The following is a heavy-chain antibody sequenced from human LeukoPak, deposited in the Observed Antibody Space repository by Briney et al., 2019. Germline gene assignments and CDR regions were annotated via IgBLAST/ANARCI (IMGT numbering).Heavy chain of an antibody. V-gene: IGHV4-34*01. J-gene: IGHJ5*02. D-gene: IGHD2-15*01. CDR1: GGSFSGYY. CDR3: ARGPGCSGGSCYSVRVDP. CDR2: INHSGST. Sequence: PSETLSLTCAVYGGSFSGYYWSWIRQPPGKGLEWIGEINHSGSTNYNPSLKSRVTIPVDTSKNQFSLKLSSVPAADTAVYYCARGPGCSGGSCYSVRVDPWGEGTLVTVSS.